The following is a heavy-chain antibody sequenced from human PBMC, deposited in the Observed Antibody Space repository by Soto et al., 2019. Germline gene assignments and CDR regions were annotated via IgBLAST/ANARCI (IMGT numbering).Heavy chain of an antibody. D-gene: IGHD4-4*01. Sequence: GSLKLSCASSGFTFSTYSMNWVRQAPGKWLEWFSSISGSGNYTHYADFLRGRFNISRDNAKTSLYLQMNSLRAEDTAVYYCARDGINNYNAYYFDYCGQGNVVTVXS. CDR3: ARDGINNYNAYYFDY. CDR2: ISGSGNYT. J-gene: IGHJ4*02. CDR1: GFTFSTYS. V-gene: IGHV3-21*01.